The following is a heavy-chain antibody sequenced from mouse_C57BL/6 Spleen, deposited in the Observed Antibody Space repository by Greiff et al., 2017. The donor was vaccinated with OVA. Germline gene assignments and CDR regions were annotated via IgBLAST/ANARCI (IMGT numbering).Heavy chain of an antibody. V-gene: IGHV7-3*01. J-gene: IGHJ2*01. CDR3: ARYYYGSSYGLYYFDY. CDR2: IRNKANGYTT. D-gene: IGHD1-1*01. CDR1: GFTFTDYY. Sequence: EVQLQQSGGGLVQPGGSLSLSCAASGFTFTDYYMSWVRQPAGKALEWLGFIRNKANGYTTEYSASVKGRFTISRDNSQSILYLQMNALRAEDSATYYCARYYYGSSYGLYYFDYWGQGTTLTVSS.